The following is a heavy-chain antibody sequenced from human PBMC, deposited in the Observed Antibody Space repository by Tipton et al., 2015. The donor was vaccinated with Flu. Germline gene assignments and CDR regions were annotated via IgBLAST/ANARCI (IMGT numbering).Heavy chain of an antibody. V-gene: IGHV4-59*01. D-gene: IGHD3-10*01. CDR3: ARVCDPRIRYFDL. Sequence: TLSLTCTVSGGSISSYYWSWTRQPPGKGLEWIGYIYYIGSTNYNPSLKSRVTISVDTSKNQFSLKLSAVTAADTAVYYWARVCDPRIRYFDLWGRGTLVTVSS. CDR2: IYYIGST. J-gene: IGHJ2*01. CDR1: GGSISSYY.